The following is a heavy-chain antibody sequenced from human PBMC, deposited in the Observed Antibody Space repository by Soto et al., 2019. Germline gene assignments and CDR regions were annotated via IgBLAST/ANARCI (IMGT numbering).Heavy chain of an antibody. CDR2: IYYSGST. J-gene: IGHJ2*01. CDR1: GGSISSSSYY. Sequence: QLQLQESGPGLVKPSETLSLTCTVSGGSISSSSYYWGWIRQPPGKGLEWIGSIYYSGSTHYNPSLKSRVTISVDTSKNQFSLKLSSVTAADTAVYYCARHPFKKWPRWYFDLWGRGTLVTVSS. CDR3: ARHPFKKWPRWYFDL. D-gene: IGHD5-12*01. V-gene: IGHV4-39*01.